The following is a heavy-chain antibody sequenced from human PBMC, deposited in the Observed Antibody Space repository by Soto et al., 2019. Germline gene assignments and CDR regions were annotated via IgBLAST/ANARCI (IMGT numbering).Heavy chain of an antibody. CDR2: IIPIFGTA. J-gene: IGHJ5*02. D-gene: IGHD6-19*01. V-gene: IGHV1-69*01. CDR1: GGTFSSYA. CDR3: ARGVSSGWTNWFDP. Sequence: QVQLVQSGAEVKKPGSSVKVSCTASGGTFSSYAISWVRQAPGQGLEWMGGIIPIFGTANYAQKFQGRVTITADESTSTDSIELSSLRSEDTAVYYCARGVSSGWTNWFDPWGQGTLVTVSS.